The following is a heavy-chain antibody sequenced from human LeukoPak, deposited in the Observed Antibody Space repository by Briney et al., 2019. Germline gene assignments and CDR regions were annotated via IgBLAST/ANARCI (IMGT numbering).Heavy chain of an antibody. Sequence: PSETLSLTCTVSGGSISSGSYYWSWIRQPAGKGLEWIGRIYTSGSTNYNPSLKSRVTISVDTSKNQFSLKLSSVTAADTAVYYCAREDRDTVTPNFDYWGQGTLVTVSS. CDR1: GGSISSGSYY. CDR3: AREDRDTVTPNFDY. CDR2: IYTSGST. V-gene: IGHV4-61*02. D-gene: IGHD4-17*01. J-gene: IGHJ4*02.